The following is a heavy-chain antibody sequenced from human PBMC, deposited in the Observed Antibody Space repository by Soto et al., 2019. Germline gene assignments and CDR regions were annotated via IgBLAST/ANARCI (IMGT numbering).Heavy chain of an antibody. J-gene: IGHJ4*02. V-gene: IGHV1-18*04. Sequence: ASVKVSCKASGYTFTSYGISWVRQAPGQGLEWMGWISAYNGNTNYAQKLQGRVTMTTXTXXSXXXMXLXXLRSDDTAVYYCARGNRNQTLTDYFDYWGQGTLVTVSS. CDR3: ARGNRNQTLTDYFDY. D-gene: IGHD1-1*01. CDR2: ISAYNGNT. CDR1: GYTFTSYG.